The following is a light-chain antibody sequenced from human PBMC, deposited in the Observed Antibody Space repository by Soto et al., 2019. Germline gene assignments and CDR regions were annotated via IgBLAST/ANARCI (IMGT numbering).Light chain of an antibody. CDR1: GSDVGSNT. CDR2: SND. J-gene: IGLJ1*01. CDR3: ATWDDSLFGHV. Sequence: QSFLTQPPSASATPGQSVTISCSGRGSDVGSNTVNWYQQFPGAAPKLLIYSNDQRPSGVPDRFSASKSGTSASLAISGLQSEDEADYYCATWDDSLFGHVFGTGTKVTVL. V-gene: IGLV1-44*01.